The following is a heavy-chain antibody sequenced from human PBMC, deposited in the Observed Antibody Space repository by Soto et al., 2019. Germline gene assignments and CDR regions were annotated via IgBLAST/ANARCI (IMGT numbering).Heavy chain of an antibody. CDR3: ARDLAVAGTGDYYYGMDV. J-gene: IGHJ6*02. Sequence: PGGSLRLSCAASGFTFSSYSMNWVRQAPGKGLVWVSPISSSGSCTSYADSVKGRFTISRDNAKNTLYLQMNSLRAEDTAVYYCARDLAVAGTGDYYYGMDVWGQGTTVTVSS. CDR1: GFTFSSYS. CDR2: ISSSGSCT. D-gene: IGHD6-19*01. V-gene: IGHV3-74*01.